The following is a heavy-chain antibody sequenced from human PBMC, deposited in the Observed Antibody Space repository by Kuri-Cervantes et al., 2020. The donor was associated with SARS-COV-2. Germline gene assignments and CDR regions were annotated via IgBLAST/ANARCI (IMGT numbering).Heavy chain of an antibody. V-gene: IGHV4-30-4*01. J-gene: IGHJ4*02. CDR1: GGSISGGDYY. CDR2: IYYSGST. CDR3: ARYHYYDSSGYSYYFDY. D-gene: IGHD3-22*01. Sequence: LRLSCTVSGGSISGGDYYWSWIRQPPGKGLEWIGYIYYSGSTYYNPSLKSRVTISVDTSKNQFSLKLSSVTAADTAVYYCARYHYYDSSGYSYYFDYWGQGTLVTVSS.